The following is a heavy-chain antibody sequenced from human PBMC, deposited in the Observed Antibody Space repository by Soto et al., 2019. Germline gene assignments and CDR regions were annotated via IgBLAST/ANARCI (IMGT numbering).Heavy chain of an antibody. CDR2: IWYDGSNK. V-gene: IGHV3-33*01. Sequence: RGSLRLSCAASGFTFSSYGMHWVRQAPGKGLEWVAVIWYDGSNKYYADSVKGRFTISRDNSKNTLYLQMNSLRAEDTAVYYCASYGGGYGMDVWGQGTTVTVSS. CDR3: ASYGGGYGMDV. D-gene: IGHD2-15*01. CDR1: GFTFSSYG. J-gene: IGHJ6*02.